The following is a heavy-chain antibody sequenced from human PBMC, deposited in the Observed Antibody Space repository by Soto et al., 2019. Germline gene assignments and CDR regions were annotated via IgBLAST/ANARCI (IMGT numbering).Heavy chain of an antibody. V-gene: IGHV3-66*01. CDR1: GFTVSSSY. D-gene: IGHD3-10*01. CDR2: IYTDGST. Sequence: EVQLVESGGDLVQPGGSLRLACAASGFTVSSSYMSWVRQAPGKGLEWVSLIYTDGSTQYADSVKGRFISSRDNSRNTLFLQMNSLRDDDTAVYYCARDETLVGGTTWHGAGFDYWGQGTLVTVSA. CDR3: ARDETLVGGTTWHGAGFDY. J-gene: IGHJ4*02.